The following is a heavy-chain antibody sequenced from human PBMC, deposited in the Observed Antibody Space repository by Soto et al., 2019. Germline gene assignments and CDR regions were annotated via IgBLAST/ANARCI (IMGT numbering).Heavy chain of an antibody. CDR1: GGSISSSNW. J-gene: IGHJ6*02. Sequence: LSLTCAVSGGSISSSNWWSWVRQPPGKGLEWIGEIYHSGSTNYNPSLKSRVTISVDKSKNQFSLKLSSVTAADTAVYYCARAPYDFWSGYLSPGDYYGMDVWGQGTTVTVSS. V-gene: IGHV4-4*02. CDR2: IYHSGST. D-gene: IGHD3-3*01. CDR3: ARAPYDFWSGYLSPGDYYGMDV.